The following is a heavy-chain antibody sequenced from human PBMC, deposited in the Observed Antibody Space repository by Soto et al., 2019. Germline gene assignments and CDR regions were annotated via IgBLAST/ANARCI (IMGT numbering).Heavy chain of an antibody. D-gene: IGHD2-8*01. CDR1: GGTFRSYA. Sequence: QVQLVQSGAEVREPGSSVKVSCEASGGTFRSYAINWVRQAPGQGLEWMGGIIPMFGKPNYAEKFLGRVTISADESTRTASMEVTRLKSADTAVYYCARSMETNYFYCMDVWGLGTTVTVSS. V-gene: IGHV1-69*01. J-gene: IGHJ6*02. CDR2: IIPMFGKP. CDR3: ARSMETNYFYCMDV.